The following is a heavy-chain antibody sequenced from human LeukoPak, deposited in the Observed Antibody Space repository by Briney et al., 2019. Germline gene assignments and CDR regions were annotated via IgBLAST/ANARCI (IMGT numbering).Heavy chain of an antibody. Sequence: LSLTCAVYGGSFSGYYWSWIRQAPGKGLEWVSYISSSGSTIYYADSVKGRFTISRDNAKNSLYLQMNSLRAEDTAVYYCASGPYQLHFDYWGQGTLVTVSS. J-gene: IGHJ4*02. D-gene: IGHD2-2*01. CDR1: GGSFSGYY. V-gene: IGHV3-11*04. CDR2: ISSSGSTI. CDR3: ASGPYQLHFDY.